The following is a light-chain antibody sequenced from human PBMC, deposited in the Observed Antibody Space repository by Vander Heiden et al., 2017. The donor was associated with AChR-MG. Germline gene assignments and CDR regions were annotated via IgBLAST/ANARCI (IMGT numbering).Light chain of an antibody. V-gene: IGLV2-11*01. Sequence: QSALTQPRSVSGSPGQSVTISCTGTRSDVGGYNYVSWYQQHPGQAPKLVIFDVIRRPSGVHDRFSGSKSGNTASLTISGLQAEDDADYYCCSYAGNYAYVFGGGTKVTVL. CDR1: RSDVGGYNY. CDR3: CSYAGNYAYV. J-gene: IGLJ1*01. CDR2: DVI.